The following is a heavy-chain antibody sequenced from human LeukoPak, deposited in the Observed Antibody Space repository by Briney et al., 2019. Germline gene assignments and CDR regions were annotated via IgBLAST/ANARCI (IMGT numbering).Heavy chain of an antibody. CDR3: GRDPKLGIRGYTYGYIDF. V-gene: IGHV1-2*02. J-gene: IGHJ4*02. CDR1: GYTFTGYY. D-gene: IGHD5-18*01. Sequence: ASVKVSCKASGYTFTGYYMHWVRQAPGQGLEWMGGINLSSGGTNYAQKFQGRVTMTRDTSISTAYMELSRLRSDDTAVYYCGRDPKLGIRGYTYGYIDFWGQGTLVTVAS. CDR2: INLSSGGT.